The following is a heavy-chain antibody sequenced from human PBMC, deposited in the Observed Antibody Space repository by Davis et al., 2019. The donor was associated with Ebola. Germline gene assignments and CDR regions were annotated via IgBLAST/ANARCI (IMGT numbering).Heavy chain of an antibody. D-gene: IGHD2-21*02. Sequence: ASVKVSCKASGYTFTSYAMHWVRQAPGQRLEWMGWINAGNGNTKYSQKFQGRVTITRDTSASTAYMELSSLRSEDTAVYYCARAWVVTASGWFDPWGQGTLVTVSS. CDR1: GYTFTSYA. CDR2: INAGNGNT. CDR3: ARAWVVTASGWFDP. J-gene: IGHJ5*02. V-gene: IGHV1-3*01.